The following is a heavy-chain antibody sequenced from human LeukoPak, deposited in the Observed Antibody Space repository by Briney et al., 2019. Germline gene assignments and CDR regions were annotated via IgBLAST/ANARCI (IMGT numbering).Heavy chain of an antibody. D-gene: IGHD2-8*02. CDR1: GDSISSRNW. Sequence: SETLSLTCAVSGDSISSRNWWNWVRQSPGKGLDWVGEISHGGITKYNPSLKNRVTISKDNSRNEFSLKLNSVTAADTAVYFCARSAGWWSLDYWGQGALVTVSA. CDR3: ARSAGWWSLDY. CDR2: ISHGGIT. V-gene: IGHV4-4*02. J-gene: IGHJ4*02.